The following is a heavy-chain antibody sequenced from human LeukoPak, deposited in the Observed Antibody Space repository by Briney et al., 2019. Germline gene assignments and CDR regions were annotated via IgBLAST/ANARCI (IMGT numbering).Heavy chain of an antibody. CDR3: VRQGRYVWFDP. V-gene: IGHV4-39*01. Sequence: SETLSLTCTVSGGSISSSSYYWGWIRQPPGKGLEWIGSIYYSGSTYYNPSLKSRVTISVDTSKNQFSPKLSSVTAADTAVYYCVRQGRYVWFDPWGQGTLVTVSS. CDR1: GGSISSSSYY. J-gene: IGHJ5*02. CDR2: IYYSGST. D-gene: IGHD3-16*01.